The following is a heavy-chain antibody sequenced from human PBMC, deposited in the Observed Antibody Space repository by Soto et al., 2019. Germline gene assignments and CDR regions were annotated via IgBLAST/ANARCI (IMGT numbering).Heavy chain of an antibody. CDR3: ARARFSQWSQDYYGLEV. CDR1: GSLPVGSLSTYF. V-gene: IGHV4-34*01. J-gene: IGHJ6*02. CDR2: INHSGSP. Sequence: ASETLSLTCVLSGSLPVGSLSTYFWTWIRQPPGKGLEWSGQINHSGSPNYSPFLRGRATISLDTSKKQISLNLSSVTAADTAVYFCARARFSQWSQDYYGLEVCGQGPTVTVSS. D-gene: IGHD3-3*01.